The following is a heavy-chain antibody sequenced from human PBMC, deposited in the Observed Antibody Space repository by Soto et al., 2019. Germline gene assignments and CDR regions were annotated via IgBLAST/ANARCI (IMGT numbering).Heavy chain of an antibody. CDR3: ARGGRTGRVRGVNKTPLDY. V-gene: IGHV1-8*01. D-gene: IGHD3-10*01. J-gene: IGHJ4*02. CDR2: MNPNSGNT. Sequence: QVQLVQSGAEVKKPGASVKVSCKASGYTFTSYDINWVRQATGQGLEWMGWMNPNSGNTGYAQKFQGRVTMTRNTSISTAYMELSSLGSEDTAVYYCARGGRTGRVRGVNKTPLDYWGQGALVTVSS. CDR1: GYTFTSYD.